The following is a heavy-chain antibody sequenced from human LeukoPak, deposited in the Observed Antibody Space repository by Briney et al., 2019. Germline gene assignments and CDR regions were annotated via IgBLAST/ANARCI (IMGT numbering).Heavy chain of an antibody. Sequence: SSETLSLTCTVSGGSISSYYWGWIRQPPGKGLEWIGSIYYSGSTYYNPSLKSRVTISVDTSKNQFSLKLSSVTAADTAVYYCARQPKQLWLRWYFDLWGRGTLVTVSS. CDR1: GGSISSYY. CDR2: IYYSGST. V-gene: IGHV4-39*01. CDR3: ARQPKQLWLRWYFDL. J-gene: IGHJ2*01. D-gene: IGHD5-18*01.